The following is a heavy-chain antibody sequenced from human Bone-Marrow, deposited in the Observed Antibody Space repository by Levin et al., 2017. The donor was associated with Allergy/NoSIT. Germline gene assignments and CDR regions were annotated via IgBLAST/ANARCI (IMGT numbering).Heavy chain of an antibody. Sequence: GGSLRLSCAASGFTFPDFGMHWVRRAPGKGLEWVAVIWYDGTKKFYADSVKGRFIISRDTSKSTVSLHMSNLRVDDTAVYYCARCVAEGVDWVQVTLVTVSS. CDR3: ARCVAEGVD. V-gene: IGHV3-33*01. J-gene: IGHJ4*02. CDR1: GFTFPDFG. D-gene: IGHD1-14*01. CDR2: IWYDGTKK.